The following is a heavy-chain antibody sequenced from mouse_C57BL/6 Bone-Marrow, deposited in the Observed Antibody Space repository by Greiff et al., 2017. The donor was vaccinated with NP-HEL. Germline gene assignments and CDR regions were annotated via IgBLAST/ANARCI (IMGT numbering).Heavy chain of an antibody. CDR3: ARDNWDWYFDV. CDR2: SRNKANDYTT. J-gene: IGHJ1*03. Sequence: EVNLVESGGGLVQSGRSLRLSCATSGFTFSDFYMEWVRQAPGKGLEWIAASRNKANDYTTEYSASVKGRFIVSRDTSQSILYLQMNALRAEDTAIYYCARDNWDWYFDVWGTGTTVTGSS. D-gene: IGHD4-1*01. V-gene: IGHV7-1*01. CDR1: GFTFSDFY.